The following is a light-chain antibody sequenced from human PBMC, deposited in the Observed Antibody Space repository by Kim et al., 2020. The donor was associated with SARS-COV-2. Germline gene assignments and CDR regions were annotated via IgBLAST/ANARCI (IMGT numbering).Light chain of an antibody. CDR3: LQDYNYPRT. J-gene: IGKJ1*01. Sequence: AFVGDRVTITCRARQGIRNDLGWYQQKPGKAPKLLIFAASTLESGVPSRFSGSGSGTDFTLTISSMQPEDFATYYCLQDYNYPRTFGQGTKVDIK. V-gene: IGKV1-6*01. CDR2: AAS. CDR1: QGIRND.